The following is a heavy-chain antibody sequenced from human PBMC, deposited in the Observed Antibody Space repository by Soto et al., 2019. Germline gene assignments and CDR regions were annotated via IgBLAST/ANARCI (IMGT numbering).Heavy chain of an antibody. V-gene: IGHV5-51*01. CDR3: ARAYYYDGGPGAPFDY. CDR2: IYPGDSDT. Sequence: GESRKISCKGSGYSFTNYWIGWVRQMPGKGLEWMGIIYPGDSDTRHSPSFQGQVTISADKSISTAYLQWSSLKASDTAMYYCARAYYYDGGPGAPFDYWGQGTLVTVSS. D-gene: IGHD3-22*01. CDR1: GYSFTNYW. J-gene: IGHJ4*02.